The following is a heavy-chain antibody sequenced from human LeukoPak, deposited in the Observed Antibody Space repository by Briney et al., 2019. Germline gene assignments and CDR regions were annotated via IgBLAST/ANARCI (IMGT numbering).Heavy chain of an antibody. CDR1: GGTFSSYA. D-gene: IGHD2-2*01. J-gene: IGHJ4*02. V-gene: IGHV1-69*13. CDR2: IIPIFGTA. Sequence: ASVKVSCKASGGTFSSYAISWVRQAPGQGLEWMGGIIPIFGTANYAQKFQGRVTITADESTSTAYMELCSLRSEDTAVYYCASRSYCSSTSCSQIDYWGQGTLVTVSS. CDR3: ASRSYCSSTSCSQIDY.